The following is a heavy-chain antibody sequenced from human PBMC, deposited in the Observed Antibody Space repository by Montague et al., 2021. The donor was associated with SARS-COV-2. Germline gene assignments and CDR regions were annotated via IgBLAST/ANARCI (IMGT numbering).Heavy chain of an antibody. D-gene: IGHD2-2*01. J-gene: IGHJ3*02. V-gene: IGHV4-39*01. CDR1: GGSIGTGYYF. CDR2: VFYRGNT. CDR3: ARRNYCSSSSCYNGGFDN. Sequence: SETRSLTCTVSGGSIGTGYYFWSWIRQSPGKGLEWLGTVFYRGNTYYNPSLKSRVTISVDTSTNQFSLKLISVTVAETAIYFCARRNYCSSSSCYNGGFDNWGQGAVVTVSS.